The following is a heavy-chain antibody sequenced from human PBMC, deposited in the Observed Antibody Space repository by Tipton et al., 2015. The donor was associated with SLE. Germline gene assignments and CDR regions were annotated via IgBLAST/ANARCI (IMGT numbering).Heavy chain of an antibody. CDR2: IDNIGKT. J-gene: IGHJ4*02. CDR3: ARAGAMGAVADY. D-gene: IGHD1-26*01. V-gene: IGHV4-39*07. CDR1: GGSISRTSHY. Sequence: TLSLTCSVSGGSISRTSHYWWAWIRQPPGGGLVFIGSIDNIGKTYYNPSLKGRVTISVDTSKNQFSLKLTSVTAAATAVYYCARAGAMGAVADYWGQGTLVTVSS.